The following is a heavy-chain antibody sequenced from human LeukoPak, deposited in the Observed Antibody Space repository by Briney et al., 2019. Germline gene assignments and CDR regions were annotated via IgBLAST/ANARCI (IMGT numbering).Heavy chain of an antibody. D-gene: IGHD3-10*01. J-gene: IGHJ4*02. CDR2: ISGSGGRT. CDR1: GFTLSSYA. Sequence: GGSLRLSCAASGFTLSSYAMSWVRQAPGKGLEWVSGISGSGGRTYYADSVKGRFTISRDNSKNTLYLQMNSLRAEDTAVYYCARTYYYGSGSNDYWGQGTLVTVSS. CDR3: ARTYYYGSGSNDY. V-gene: IGHV3-23*01.